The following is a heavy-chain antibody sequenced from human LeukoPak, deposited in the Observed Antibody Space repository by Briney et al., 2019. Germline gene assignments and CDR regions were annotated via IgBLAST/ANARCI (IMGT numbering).Heavy chain of an antibody. J-gene: IGHJ4*02. D-gene: IGHD3-22*01. CDR1: GFTFSSYG. CDR3: AKDPYDYYDSSGYYYVPYFDY. CDR2: ISGSGGST. Sequence: PGGSLRLSCAASGFTFSSYGMSWVRQAPGKGLEWVSAISGSGGSTYYADSVKGRFTISRDNSKNTLYLQMNSLRAEDTAVYYCAKDPYDYYDSSGYYYVPYFDYWGQGTLVTVSS. V-gene: IGHV3-23*01.